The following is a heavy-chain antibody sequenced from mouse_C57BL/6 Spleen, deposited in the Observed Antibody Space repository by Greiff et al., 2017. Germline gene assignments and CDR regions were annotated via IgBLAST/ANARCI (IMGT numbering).Heavy chain of an antibody. V-gene: IGHV1-20*01. CDR3: ARWDTTVVALRGYYFDY. CDR2: INPYNGDT. CDR1: GYSFTGYF. J-gene: IGHJ2*01. Sequence: EVKLQESGPELVKPGDSVKISCKASGYSFTGYFMNWVMQSHGKSLEWIGRINPYNGDTFYNQKFKGKATLTVDKSSSTAHMELRSLTSEVSAVYYCARWDTTVVALRGYYFDYWGQGTTLTVSS. D-gene: IGHD1-1*01.